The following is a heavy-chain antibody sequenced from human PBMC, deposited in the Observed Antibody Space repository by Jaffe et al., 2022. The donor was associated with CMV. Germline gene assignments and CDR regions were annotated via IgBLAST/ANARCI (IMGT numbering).Heavy chain of an antibody. J-gene: IGHJ6*02. CDR2: IFYSGST. Sequence: LQESDPRLVKPSETLSLTCIVSDGSLSNSNYYWGWIRQPPGKGLEWIGNIFYSGSTSYNPSLTGRVTISIDKPRNQFSLRVTSVTAADTAAYFCARGSRGYKAWTNKPRYLYYAMDVWDQGATVTVS. CDR3: ARGSRGYKAWTNKPRYLYYAMDV. D-gene: IGHD1-1*01. V-gene: IGHV4-39*01. CDR1: DGSLSNSNYY.